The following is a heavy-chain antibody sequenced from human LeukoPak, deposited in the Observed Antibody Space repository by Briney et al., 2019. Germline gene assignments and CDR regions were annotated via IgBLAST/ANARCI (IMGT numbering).Heavy chain of an antibody. V-gene: IGHV3-30*19. J-gene: IGHJ4*02. Sequence: GGSLRLSCVASGLSFRNYGMHWVRQAPGKGLEWVAVISYDGSNKYYADSVKGRFTISRDDSKNTLYLQMKSLRVEDTAVYYPVIVRGWLQSLDDYWGQGTLVIVSS. D-gene: IGHD5-24*01. CDR2: ISYDGSNK. CDR3: VIVRGWLQSLDDY. CDR1: GLSFRNYG.